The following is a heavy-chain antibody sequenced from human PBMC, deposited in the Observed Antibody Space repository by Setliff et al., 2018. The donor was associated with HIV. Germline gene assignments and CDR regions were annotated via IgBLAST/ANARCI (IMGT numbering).Heavy chain of an antibody. D-gene: IGHD3-22*01. Sequence: ASVKVSCKTSGYIFIGYYIFWVRQAPGQGLEWMGNINPHTGVTKYAEKFQGRVTMTRDTSINTIYMELSRLRSEDTAVYYCARDAESVYYYDSSGYFDYWGQGTLVTVSS. CDR1: GYIFIGYY. J-gene: IGHJ4*02. CDR2: INPHTGVT. V-gene: IGHV1-2*02. CDR3: ARDAESVYYYDSSGYFDY.